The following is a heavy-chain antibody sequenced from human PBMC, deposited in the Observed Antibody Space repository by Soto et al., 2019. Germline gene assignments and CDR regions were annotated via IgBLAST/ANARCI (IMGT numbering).Heavy chain of an antibody. V-gene: IGHV3-23*01. Sequence: PVWSLRLSCVASGFTFSSYAMSWVRQAPGKGLEWVSAISGSGGSTYYADSVKGRFTVSRDNSKNTLYLQMNSLRAEDTALYYCAKGPPAYSGFAHRDYWGQGTMVTV. D-gene: IGHD5-12*01. CDR3: AKGPPAYSGFAHRDY. CDR1: GFTFSSYA. J-gene: IGHJ4*02. CDR2: ISGSGGST.